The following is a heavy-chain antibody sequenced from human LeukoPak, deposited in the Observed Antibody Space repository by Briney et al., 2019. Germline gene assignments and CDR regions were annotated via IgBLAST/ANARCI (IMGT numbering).Heavy chain of an antibody. J-gene: IGHJ5*02. CDR3: ARQRGGTGYSSGWSPNWFDP. CDR1: GGSISSGDYY. V-gene: IGHV4-30-4*08. Sequence: SETLSLTCTVSGGSISSGDYYWSRIRQPPGKGLEWFVDICYSGSTYYNSYLKSRVTISVDTSKNQFSLKLSSVTAEDTAVYYCARQRGGTGYSSGWSPNWFDPWGQGTLVTVSS. CDR2: ICYSGST. D-gene: IGHD6-13*01.